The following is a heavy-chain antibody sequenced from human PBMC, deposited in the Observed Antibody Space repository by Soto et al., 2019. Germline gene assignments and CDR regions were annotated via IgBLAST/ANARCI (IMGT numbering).Heavy chain of an antibody. J-gene: IGHJ6*02. CDR3: AREILTGDSGPSQYGMDV. CDR1: GGTFSSYA. V-gene: IGHV1-69*12. D-gene: IGHD3-9*01. CDR2: IIPIFDTV. Sequence: QVQLVQSGAEVKKPGSSVKVSCKASGGTFSSYAITWVRQAPGQGLEWMGGIIPIFDTVNYPQKFQGRITITADESTSTAYMDLRSLRPGDTAVYYWAREILTGDSGPSQYGMDVWGQGTTVTVSS.